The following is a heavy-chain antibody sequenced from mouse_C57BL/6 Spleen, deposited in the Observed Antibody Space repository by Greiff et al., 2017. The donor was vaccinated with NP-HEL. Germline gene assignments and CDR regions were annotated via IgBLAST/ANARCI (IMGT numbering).Heavy chain of an antibody. CDR3: ASRFITTVVEYFDY. Sequence: EVQRVESGGDLVKPGGSLKLSCAASGFTFSSYGMSWVRQTPDKRLEWVATISSGGSYTYYPDSVKGRFTISRDTAKNTLYLQMSSLKSEDTAMYYCASRFITTVVEYFDYWGQGTTLTVSS. J-gene: IGHJ2*01. D-gene: IGHD1-1*01. CDR2: ISSGGSYT. CDR1: GFTFSSYG. V-gene: IGHV5-6*01.